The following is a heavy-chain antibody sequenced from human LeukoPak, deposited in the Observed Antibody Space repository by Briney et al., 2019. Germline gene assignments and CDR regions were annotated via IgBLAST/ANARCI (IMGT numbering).Heavy chain of an antibody. V-gene: IGHV3-21*01. CDR2: ISSSSSYI. CDR3: ARDYYDSSGYYGYYFDY. D-gene: IGHD3-22*01. CDR1: VFTFISYS. Sequence: GGALILSCAASVFTFISYSMNWVRQAPGKGLECVSSISSSSSYIYYADSVKGRFTISRDNAKNSLYLQMNSLRAEDTAVYYCARDYYDSSGYYGYYFDYWGQGTLVTVSS. J-gene: IGHJ4*02.